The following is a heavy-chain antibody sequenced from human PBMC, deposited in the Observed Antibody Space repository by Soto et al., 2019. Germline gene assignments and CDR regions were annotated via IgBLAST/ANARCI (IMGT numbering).Heavy chain of an antibody. Sequence: SLTCAISGDSVSSNSATWNWIRQSPSRGLEWLGRTYYRSKWFSEYALSVKSRITINPDTSKNQFSLKVNSVTAADTAVYYCARSGSYGGFFAYWGQGNLVTVSS. V-gene: IGHV6-1*01. CDR2: TYYRSKWFS. CDR3: ARSGSYGGFFAY. D-gene: IGHD1-26*01. J-gene: IGHJ4*02. CDR1: GDSVSSNSAT.